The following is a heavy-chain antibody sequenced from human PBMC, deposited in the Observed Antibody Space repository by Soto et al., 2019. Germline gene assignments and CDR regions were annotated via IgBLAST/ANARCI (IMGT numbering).Heavy chain of an antibody. V-gene: IGHV4-59*01. D-gene: IGHD6-6*01. CDR1: GGSISSYY. J-gene: IGHJ4*02. Sequence: SETLSLTCTVSGGSISSYYWSWIRQPPGKGLEWIGYIYYSGSTSHNPSLKSRVTISVDTSKNQFSLKLSSVTAEETAVYYCERGGFRQLERFDYWGQVTLVTVSS. CDR3: ERGGFRQLERFDY. CDR2: IYYSGST.